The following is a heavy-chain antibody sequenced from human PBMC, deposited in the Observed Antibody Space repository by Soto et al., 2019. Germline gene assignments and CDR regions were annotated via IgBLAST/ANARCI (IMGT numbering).Heavy chain of an antibody. V-gene: IGHV4-59*01. CDR1: GGSISSYY. CDR3: ARSRSGGSCYPGGDYYYYYYMDV. J-gene: IGHJ6*03. Sequence: SETLSLTCTVSGGSISSYYWSWIRQPPGKGLEWIGYIYYSGSTNYNPSLKSRVTISVDTSKNQFPLKLSSVTAADTAVYYCARSRSGGSCYPGGDYYYYYYMDVWGKGTTVTVSS. CDR2: IYYSGST. D-gene: IGHD2-15*01.